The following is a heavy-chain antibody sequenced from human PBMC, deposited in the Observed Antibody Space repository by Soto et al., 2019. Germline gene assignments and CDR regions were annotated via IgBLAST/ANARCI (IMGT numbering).Heavy chain of an antibody. CDR3: AKVRGSSPGRLYYYYGMDV. CDR2: ISYDGSNK. D-gene: IGHD6-6*01. V-gene: IGHV3-30*18. J-gene: IGHJ6*02. CDR1: GFTFSSYG. Sequence: GGSLRLSCAASGFTFSSYGMHWVRQAPGKGLEWVAVISYDGSNKYYADSVKGRFTISRDNSKNTLYLQMNSLRAEDTAVYYCAKVRGSSPGRLYYYYGMDVWGQGTTVTVSS.